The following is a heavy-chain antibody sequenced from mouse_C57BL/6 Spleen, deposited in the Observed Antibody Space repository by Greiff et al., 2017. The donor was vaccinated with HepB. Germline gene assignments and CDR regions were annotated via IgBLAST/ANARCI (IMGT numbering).Heavy chain of an antibody. CDR3: APYGNYDAMDS. CDR2: IYPGDGDT. CDR1: GYAFSSYW. V-gene: IGHV1-82*01. Sequence: VKLQQSGPELVKPGASVKISCKASGYAFSSYWMNWVKQRPGKGLEWIGRIYPGDGDTNYNGKFKGKATLTADKSSSTAYMQLSILTYEDSAVYFCAPYGNYDAMDSWGQGTSVTVSS. J-gene: IGHJ4*01. D-gene: IGHD2-1*01.